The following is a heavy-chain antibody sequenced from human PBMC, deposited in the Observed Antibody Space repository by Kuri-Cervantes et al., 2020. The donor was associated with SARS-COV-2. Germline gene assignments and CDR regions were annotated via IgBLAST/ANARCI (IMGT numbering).Heavy chain of an antibody. CDR2: INPNSGGT. J-gene: IGHJ4*02. V-gene: IGHV1-2*02. CDR3: ARETYLYSSGWFSNFDY. CDR1: EYTFTGYY. Sequence: ASVKVSCKASEYTFTGYYMHWVRQAPGQGLEWMGWINPNSGGTNYAQKFQGRVTMTRDTSISTAYMELSRLRSDDTAVYYCARETYLYSSGWFSNFDYWGQGTLVTVSS. D-gene: IGHD6-19*01.